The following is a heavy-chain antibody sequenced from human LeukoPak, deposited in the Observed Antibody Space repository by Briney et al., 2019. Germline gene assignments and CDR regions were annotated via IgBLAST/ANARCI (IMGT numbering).Heavy chain of an antibody. Sequence: ASVKVSCKASGYTFTSYAMHWVRQAPGQRLEWMGWINAGNGNTKYSQKFQGRVTITRDTSASTAYMELSSLRSEDTAVYYCATKAGASMDYYYGMDVWGQGTTVTVSS. D-gene: IGHD6-13*01. CDR1: GYTFTSYA. V-gene: IGHV1-3*01. CDR3: ATKAGASMDYYYGMDV. J-gene: IGHJ6*02. CDR2: INAGNGNT.